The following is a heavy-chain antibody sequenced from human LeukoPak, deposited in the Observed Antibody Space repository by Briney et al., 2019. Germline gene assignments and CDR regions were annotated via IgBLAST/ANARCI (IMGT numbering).Heavy chain of an antibody. CDR2: IDHSGST. V-gene: IGHV4-34*01. Sequence: SETLSLTCAVSGGSLSGYYRSWIRQPPGKGLKWIGEIDHSGSTYYNPSLKSRVTISVDTSKNQFSLNLSSVTAADTAMYYCAKSSSYYSYGMDVWGQGTTVTVSS. J-gene: IGHJ6*02. CDR1: GGSLSGYY. CDR3: AKSSSYYSYGMDV.